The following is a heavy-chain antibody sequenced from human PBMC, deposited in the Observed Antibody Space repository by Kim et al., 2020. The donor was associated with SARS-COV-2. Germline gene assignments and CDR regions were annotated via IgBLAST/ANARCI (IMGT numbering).Heavy chain of an antibody. CDR1: GYSFTSYW. J-gene: IGHJ3*02. V-gene: IGHV5-51*01. Sequence: GESLKISCKGSGYSFTSYWIGWVRQMPGKGLEWMGIIYPGDSDTRYSPSFQGQVTISADKSISTAYLQWSSLKASDTAMYYCASPHQTLSGSYWDDAFDIWGQGTMVTVSS. D-gene: IGHD1-26*01. CDR2: IYPGDSDT. CDR3: ASPHQTLSGSYWDDAFDI.